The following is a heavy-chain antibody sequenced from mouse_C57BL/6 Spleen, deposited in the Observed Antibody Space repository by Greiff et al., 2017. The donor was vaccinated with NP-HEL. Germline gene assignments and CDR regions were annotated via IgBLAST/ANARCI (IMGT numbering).Heavy chain of an antibody. V-gene: IGHV2-6-1*01. CDR3: ARHTELGYYAMDY. CDR1: GFSLTSYG. D-gene: IGHD4-1*01. J-gene: IGHJ4*01. Sequence: VKLVESGPGLVAPSQSLSITCTVSGFSLTSYGVHWVRRPPGKGLEWLVVIWSDGSTTYNSALKSRLSISKDNSKSQVFLKMNSLQTDDTAMYYCARHTELGYYAMDYWGQGTSVTVSS. CDR2: IWSDGST.